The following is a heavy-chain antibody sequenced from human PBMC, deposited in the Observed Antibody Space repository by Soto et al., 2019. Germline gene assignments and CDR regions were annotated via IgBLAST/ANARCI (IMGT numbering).Heavy chain of an antibody. J-gene: IGHJ4*02. CDR1: GFILSSYW. V-gene: IGHV3-7*01. CDR2: MKQDGSEK. CDR3: ARSSGDLPY. D-gene: IGHD4-17*01. Sequence: PGGSLRLSCAASGFILSSYWMIWVRQAPGKGLEWVANMKQDGSEKYYVDSVKGRFTISRDNAKNSLYLQMNSLRAEDTAVYHCARSSGDLPYWGQGTLVTVSS.